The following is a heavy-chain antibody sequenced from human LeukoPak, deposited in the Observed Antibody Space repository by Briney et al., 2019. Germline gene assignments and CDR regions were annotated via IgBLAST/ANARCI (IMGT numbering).Heavy chain of an antibody. CDR3: AKGDSNSPAVFDY. J-gene: IGHJ4*02. D-gene: IGHD6-13*01. Sequence: QPGGSLRLSFAPSGFTFSSYAMTGVRKAPGKGREGVSTIAGSGDSTYYADSVKGRFSISRDNSKTALYLQMNSLRAEDTAIYYCAKGDSNSPAVFDYWGRGALVTVS. CDR2: IAGSGDST. V-gene: IGHV3-23*01. CDR1: GFTFSSYA.